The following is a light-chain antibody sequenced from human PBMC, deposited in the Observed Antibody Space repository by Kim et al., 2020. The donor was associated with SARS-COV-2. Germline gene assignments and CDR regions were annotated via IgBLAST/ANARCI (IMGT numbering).Light chain of an antibody. CDR3: NSRDSSGNHLYV. J-gene: IGLJ1*01. CDR2: GKN. V-gene: IGLV3-19*01. CDR1: SLRSYY. Sequence: SSELTQDPAVSVALGQTVRITCQGDSLRSYYASWYQQKPGQAPVLVIYGKNNRPSGIPDRFSGSSSGNTASLTITGAQAEDEADYYCNSRDSSGNHLYVFGTGTKVTGL.